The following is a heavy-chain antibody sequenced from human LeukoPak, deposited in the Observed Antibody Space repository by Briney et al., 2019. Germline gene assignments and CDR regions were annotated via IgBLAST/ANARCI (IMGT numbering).Heavy chain of an antibody. Sequence: ASMKVSCKASGYTFTGYYMHWVRQAPGQGLEWMGWINPNSGGTNYAQKFQGRVTMTRDTSISTAYMELSRLRSDDTAVYYCTSPYYYDGSPPEGGGLDYWGQGTLVTVSS. D-gene: IGHD3-22*01. CDR3: TSPYYYDGSPPEGGGLDY. CDR1: GYTFTGYY. CDR2: INPNSGGT. J-gene: IGHJ4*02. V-gene: IGHV1-2*02.